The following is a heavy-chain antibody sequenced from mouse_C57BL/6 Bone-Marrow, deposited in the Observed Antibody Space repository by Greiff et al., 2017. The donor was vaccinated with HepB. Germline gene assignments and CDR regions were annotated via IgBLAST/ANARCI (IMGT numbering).Heavy chain of an antibody. CDR3: ARRHY. V-gene: IGHV1-76*01. Sequence: VKLQESGAELVRPGASVKLSCKASGYTFTDYYINWVKQRPGQGLEWIARIYPGSGNTYYNEKFKGKATLTAEKSSSTAYMQLSSLTSEDSAVYFCARRHYWGQGTTLTVSS. J-gene: IGHJ2*01. CDR2: IYPGSGNT. CDR1: GYTFTDYY.